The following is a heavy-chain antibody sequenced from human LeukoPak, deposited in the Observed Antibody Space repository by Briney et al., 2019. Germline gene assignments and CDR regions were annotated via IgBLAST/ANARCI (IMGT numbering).Heavy chain of an antibody. CDR2: IIPIFGTA. V-gene: IGHV1-69*13. CDR3: ARALYPARVAAGTEFDP. Sequence: GASVKVSCKASGGTFISYAISWVRQAPGQGLEWMGGIIPIFGTANYAQKFQGRVTITADESTSTAYMELSSLRSEDTAVYYCARALYPARVAAGTEFDPWGQGTLVTVSS. D-gene: IGHD6-13*01. CDR1: GGTFISYA. J-gene: IGHJ5*02.